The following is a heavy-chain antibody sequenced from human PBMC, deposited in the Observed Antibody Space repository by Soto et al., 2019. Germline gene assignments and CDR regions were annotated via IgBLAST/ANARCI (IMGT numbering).Heavy chain of an antibody. J-gene: IGHJ5*02. V-gene: IGHV1-18*01. Sequence: ASVKVSCKASYYTFFTYDISWVQQAPQQGLEWMGGSSTYSGHTKDEQKSQGRVTKSTDTTTTTAYLKLRSLRCDETAVYYCARHHGPTTSENWFDPWGQGTLVTVSS. D-gene: IGHD5-12*01. CDR3: ARHHGPTTSENWFDP. CDR2: SSTYSGHT. CDR1: YYTFFTYD.